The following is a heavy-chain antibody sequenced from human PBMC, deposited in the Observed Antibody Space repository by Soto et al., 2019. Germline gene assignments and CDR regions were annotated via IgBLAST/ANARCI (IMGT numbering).Heavy chain of an antibody. CDR2: IIPIFGTA. CDR3: ARDRGYATLLKRGRVNWFDP. V-gene: IGHV1-69*01. Sequence: QVQLVQSGAEVKKPGSSVKVSCKASGGTFSSYAISWVRQAPGQGLEWMGGIIPIFGTANYAQKFQGRVTITADESTSTAYMELSSLRSEDTAVYYCARDRGYATLLKRGRVNWFDPWGQGTLFTVSS. D-gene: IGHD5-12*01. CDR1: GGTFSSYA. J-gene: IGHJ5*02.